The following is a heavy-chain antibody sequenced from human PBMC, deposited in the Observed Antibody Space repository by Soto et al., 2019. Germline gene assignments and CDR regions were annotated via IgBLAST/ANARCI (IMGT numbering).Heavy chain of an antibody. V-gene: IGHV1-69*01. CDR1: GGTFSSYA. J-gene: IGHJ6*02. Sequence: QVQLVQSGAEVKKPGSSVKVSCKASGGTFSSYAISWVRQAPGQGLEWMGGIIPIFGTANYAQKFQGRVTITADESTSTAYMELSSLRSEDTAVYYCARVRYYGSGSKYYYYYYGMDVWGQGTTVTVSS. D-gene: IGHD3-10*01. CDR2: IIPIFGTA. CDR3: ARVRYYGSGSKYYYYYYGMDV.